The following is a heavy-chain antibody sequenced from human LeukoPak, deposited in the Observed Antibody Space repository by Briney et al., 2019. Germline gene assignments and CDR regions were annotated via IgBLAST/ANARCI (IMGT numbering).Heavy chain of an antibody. CDR3: ARERLVERNFDH. CDR1: GGSIRSGDYY. D-gene: IGHD1-26*01. J-gene: IGHJ4*02. V-gene: IGHV4-61*02. Sequence: SQTLSLTCTVSGGSIRSGDYYWTWIRQSAVKGLEWIGRFYTSGNTDYNPSLKSRVTISADTSKNQFSLTLKSVTAADTAVYYCARERLVERNFDHWGQGTLVTVS. CDR2: FYTSGNT.